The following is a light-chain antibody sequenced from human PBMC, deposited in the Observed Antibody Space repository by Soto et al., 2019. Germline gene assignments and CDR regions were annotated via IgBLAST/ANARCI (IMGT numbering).Light chain of an antibody. CDR1: QSVLYSSNNENY. CDR2: WAS. J-gene: IGKJ1*01. Sequence: DIVMTQSPDSLAVSLGERATINCKSSQSVLYSSNNENYLAWYQQKPGQPPKLLIYWASTRESGVPDRFSGSGSGTDFTLTISSLQAEDVAVYYCQQYYSNPKTFGQGTKVEIK. CDR3: QQYYSNPKT. V-gene: IGKV4-1*01.